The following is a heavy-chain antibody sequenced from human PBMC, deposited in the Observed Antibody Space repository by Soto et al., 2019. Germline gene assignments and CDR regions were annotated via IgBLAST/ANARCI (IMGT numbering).Heavy chain of an antibody. V-gene: IGHV3-30-3*01. CDR1: GFTFNIYA. J-gene: IGHJ6*02. Sequence: VGSLRLSCAASGFTFNIYALHWVRQAPGKGLEWVAVISFDGTKKYYSDSVKGRFTISRDNLKSTLYLQMNNLKVEDAALYFCAREDDYGYRYINYGLDVWGQGTTVTVSS. CDR3: AREDDYGYRYINYGLDV. D-gene: IGHD4-17*01. CDR2: ISFDGTKK.